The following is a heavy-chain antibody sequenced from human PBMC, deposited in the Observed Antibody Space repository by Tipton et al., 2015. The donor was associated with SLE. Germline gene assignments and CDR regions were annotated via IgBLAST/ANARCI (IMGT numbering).Heavy chain of an antibody. V-gene: IGHV3-30*02. CDR3: AKQNNCSSTNCYRGVDY. CDR1: GFTFSSYG. D-gene: IGHD2-2*02. J-gene: IGHJ4*02. CDR2: IRYDGSNK. Sequence: SGFTFSSYGMHWVRQAPGKGLEWVAFIRYDGSNKYYADSVKGRFTISKDNTKNTLYLQMNNLRTEDTAVYYCAKQNNCSSTNCYRGVDYWGQGTLVTVSS.